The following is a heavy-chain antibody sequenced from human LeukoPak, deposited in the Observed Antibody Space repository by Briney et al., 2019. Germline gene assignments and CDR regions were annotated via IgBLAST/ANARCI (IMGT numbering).Heavy chain of an antibody. D-gene: IGHD3-9*01. V-gene: IGHV3-74*01. Sequence: GGSLRLSCAASGFTFSSYWMHWVRQAPGKGLVWVAHINSDGSSTSYADSVKGRFTISRDNAKNTLYLQMNSLRAEDTAVYYCARDPTLYFDWLPLYYYYGMDVWGQGTTVTVSS. CDR1: GFTFSSYW. CDR3: ARDPTLYFDWLPLYYYYGMDV. J-gene: IGHJ6*02. CDR2: INSDGSST.